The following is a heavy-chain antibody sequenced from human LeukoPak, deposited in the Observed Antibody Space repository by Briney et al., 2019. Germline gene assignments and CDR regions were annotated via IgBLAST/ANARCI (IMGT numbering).Heavy chain of an antibody. CDR3: ARVESGACSNSRCRNIDF. Sequence: GGSLRLSSAGSGFTFSKNLLHWVRQAPGKGLVWVSRINTDGSDTSYADFVKGRFTISRDNAKNTLYLQMSSLRAEDTAVYYCARVESGACSNSRCRNIDFWGQGTLVTVSS. CDR2: INTDGSDT. V-gene: IGHV3-74*01. D-gene: IGHD2-2*01. J-gene: IGHJ4*02. CDR1: GFTFSKNL.